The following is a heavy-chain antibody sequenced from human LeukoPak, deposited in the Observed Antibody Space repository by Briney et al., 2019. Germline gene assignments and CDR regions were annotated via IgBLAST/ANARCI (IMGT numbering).Heavy chain of an antibody. Sequence: PGRSLRLSCAASGFTFSSYGIHWVRQAPGKGVEGVAVIWYDGSNKYYSDSVKGRFTISRDNSKNTLYLQMNSLRAEDTAVYYCAKARVVELDAFDIWGQGTMVTVSS. J-gene: IGHJ3*02. CDR2: IWYDGSNK. V-gene: IGHV3-33*06. CDR3: AKARVVELDAFDI. D-gene: IGHD1-7*01. CDR1: GFTFSSYG.